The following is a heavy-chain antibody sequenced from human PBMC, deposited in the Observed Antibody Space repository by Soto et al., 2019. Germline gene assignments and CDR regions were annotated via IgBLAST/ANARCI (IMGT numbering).Heavy chain of an antibody. CDR2: ISSRSSAT. V-gene: IGHV3-11*01. CDR3: VRDYCNETTCPNYGMXV. D-gene: IGHD2-15*01. CDR1: GFTFSDDY. Sequence: GGSLRLSCATLGFTFSDDYMTWIRQASGEGLEWVSTISSRSSATYYADSVKGRFTMFRDNAKNSLSLQMNSLRAEDTALYYCVRDYCNETTCPNYGMXVWGQGTTVXVSS. J-gene: IGHJ6*02.